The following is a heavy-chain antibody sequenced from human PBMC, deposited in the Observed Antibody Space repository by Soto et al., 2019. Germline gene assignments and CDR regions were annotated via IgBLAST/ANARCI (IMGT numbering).Heavy chain of an antibody. J-gene: IGHJ6*03. CDR1: GYTFTGYY. CDR3: ARGGGLNYYYYMDV. CDR2: INPNSGDT. V-gene: IGHV1-2*04. Sequence: ASVKVSCKASGYTFTGYYIHWVRQAPGQGLEWMGWINPNSGDTDYAQNFQGWVTMTRDMSISTAYMELNRLKSDDTAVYYCARGGGLNYYYYMDVWGKGTTVPSP.